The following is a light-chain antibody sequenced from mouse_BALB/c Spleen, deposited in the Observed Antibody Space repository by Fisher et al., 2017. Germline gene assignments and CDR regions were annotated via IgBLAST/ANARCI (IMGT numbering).Light chain of an antibody. J-gene: IGKJ4*01. V-gene: IGKV4-55*01. Sequence: IVLTQSPAIMSASPGEKVTMTCSASSSVSYMYWYQQKPGSSPRLLIYDTSNLASGVPARFSGSGSGTSYSLTIGTMEAEDVATYYCQQGSSIPFTFGSGTKLEIK. CDR3: QQGSSIPFT. CDR2: DTS. CDR1: SSVSY.